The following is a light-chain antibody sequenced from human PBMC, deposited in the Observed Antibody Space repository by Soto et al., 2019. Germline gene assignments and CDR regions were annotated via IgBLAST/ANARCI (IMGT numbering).Light chain of an antibody. CDR1: SSDIGLFDY. CDR3: SSYTASSTLV. CDR2: DVH. J-gene: IGLJ2*01. V-gene: IGLV2-14*01. Sequence: QSVLTQPASVSGSPGQAITISCTGTSSDIGLFDYVSWYQQHPGKTPKLIIYDVHDRPSGISDRFSGSKSGNTASLTSSGLQAGDEGDDYCSSYTASSTLVFGGGTKLTVL.